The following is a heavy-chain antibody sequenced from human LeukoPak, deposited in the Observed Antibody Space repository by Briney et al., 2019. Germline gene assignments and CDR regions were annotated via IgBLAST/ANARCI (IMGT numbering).Heavy chain of an antibody. CDR3: AKDSDTDYYDSSGYYADY. CDR1: GFTFSSYG. Sequence: GGSLRLSCAASGFTFSSYGMSWVRQAPGKGLEWVSAISGSGGSTYYADSVKGRFTISRDNSKNTLYLQMNSLRAEDTAVYYCAKDSDTDYYDSSGYYADYWGQGTLVTVSS. V-gene: IGHV3-23*01. CDR2: ISGSGGST. D-gene: IGHD3-22*01. J-gene: IGHJ4*02.